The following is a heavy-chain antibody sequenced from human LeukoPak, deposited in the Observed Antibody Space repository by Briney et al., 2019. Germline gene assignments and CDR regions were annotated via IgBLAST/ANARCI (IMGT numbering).Heavy chain of an antibody. CDR1: GFTLTNHG. CDR3: AKDYCRDGNCPFPFLDS. V-gene: IGHV3-23*01. Sequence: PGGSLRLSCAVSGFTLTNHGVSWVRQAPGKGQEWVSIITGTGGRYYGDSVKGRFILSRDNSKNTVYMQMSSLRAEDTATYYCAKDYCRDGNCPFPFLDSWGQGTLVTVSS. CDR2: ITGTGGR. J-gene: IGHJ4*02. D-gene: IGHD2-15*01.